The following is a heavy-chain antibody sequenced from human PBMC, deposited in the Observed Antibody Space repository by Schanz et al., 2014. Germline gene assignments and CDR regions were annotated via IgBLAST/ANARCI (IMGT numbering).Heavy chain of an antibody. D-gene: IGHD3-9*01. CDR1: GYSFNLFG. V-gene: IGHV1-18*04. CDR3: ARGWGYDALTGYVF. Sequence: QVQLVQSGAEVKKPGASVMLSCKTSGYSFNLFGVSWVRQAPGQGLEWMGWISAYNGNTNYAPKVQDRVTMTTDTSTSTAYMELRSLRSDDTAVYYCARGWGYDALTGYVFWGQGTLVTVSS. CDR2: ISAYNGNT. J-gene: IGHJ4*02.